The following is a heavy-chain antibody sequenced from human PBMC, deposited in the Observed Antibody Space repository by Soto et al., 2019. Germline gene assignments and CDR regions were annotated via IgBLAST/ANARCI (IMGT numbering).Heavy chain of an antibody. Sequence: SETRSLTCAVYGGSFSGYYWSWIRQPPGKGLEWIGEINHSGSTNYNPSLKSRVTISVDTSKNQFSLKLSSVTAADTAVYYCARGGVVVAATRRSYGYWGQGTLVTVSS. CDR2: INHSGST. CDR1: GGSFSGYY. D-gene: IGHD2-15*01. V-gene: IGHV4-34*01. J-gene: IGHJ4*02. CDR3: ARGGVVVAATRRSYGY.